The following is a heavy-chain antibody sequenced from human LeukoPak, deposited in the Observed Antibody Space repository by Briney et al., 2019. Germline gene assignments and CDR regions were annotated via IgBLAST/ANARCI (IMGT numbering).Heavy chain of an antibody. CDR2: ISSSSSTI. CDR1: GFTFSSYS. CDR3: ARDQGYYDSDPK. D-gene: IGHD3-22*01. J-gene: IGHJ4*02. V-gene: IGHV3-48*01. Sequence: GGSLRLSCAASGFTFSSYSMNWVRQAPGKGLEWVSYISSSSSTIYYADSVKGRFTISRDNAKNSLYPQMNSLRAEDTAVYYCARDQGYYDSDPKWGQGTLVTVSS.